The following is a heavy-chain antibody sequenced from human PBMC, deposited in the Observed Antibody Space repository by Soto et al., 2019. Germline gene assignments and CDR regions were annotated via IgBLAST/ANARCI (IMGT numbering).Heavy chain of an antibody. J-gene: IGHJ4*02. V-gene: IGHV2-5*02. CDR2: IFWDHDK. CDR3: ALLVVPGITYYFDS. Sequence: QITLKESGPTLVKPTQTLTLTCTFSGFSLSTSGVGVGWIRQPPGKALEWLTFIFWDHDKRKSPFLQSRLTITKDTAIIQVVLTMTHMNPVDTATYYCALLVVPGITYYFDSGGQGTLVTVSS. D-gene: IGHD3-16*01. CDR1: GFSLSTSGVG.